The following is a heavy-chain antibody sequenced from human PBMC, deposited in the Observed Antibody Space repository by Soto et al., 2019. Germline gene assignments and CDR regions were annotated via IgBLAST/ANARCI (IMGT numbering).Heavy chain of an antibody. CDR2: SYTSGST. V-gene: IGHV4-4*07. J-gene: IGHJ1*01. D-gene: IGHD6-19*01. CDR3: ARSSVAGPEYLQH. CDR1: GGSISSYY. Sequence: QVQLQESGPGLVKPSETLSLTCTVSGGSISSYYWSWVRQPAGKGLEWIGHSYTSGSTKYNPSLKSRVTMSVDTSKNQFALKLSSVTAADTALYYCARSSVAGPEYLQHWGQGTLVTVSS.